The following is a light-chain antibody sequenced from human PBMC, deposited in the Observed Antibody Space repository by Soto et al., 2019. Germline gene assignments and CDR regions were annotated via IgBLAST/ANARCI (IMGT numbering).Light chain of an antibody. CDR2: AAS. J-gene: IGKJ5*01. Sequence: DIQMTQSPSSVSASVGDRFAVTCRASQGITNWLAWYQQKPGKAPKLLIYAASTLERGVPSRFSGTGSGTEFTLTISSLQPDDFATYYCQQYYRSSITFGQGTRLEIK. CDR3: QQYYRSSIT. CDR1: QGITNW. V-gene: IGKV1-12*01.